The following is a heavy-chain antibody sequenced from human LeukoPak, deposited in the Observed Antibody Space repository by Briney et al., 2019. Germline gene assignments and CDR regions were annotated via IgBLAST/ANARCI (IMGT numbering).Heavy chain of an antibody. Sequence: ASVRLSCKSSGYTFTSYYVHCVRQAPGQGLEWMGIINPSGGSTSYAQRFQGRVTLTRDTSTSTVYMELSSPRSEDTAVYYCARDRDSSSWFVDYWDQGTLVTVSS. CDR1: GYTFTSYY. J-gene: IGHJ4*02. CDR3: ARDRDSSSWFVDY. V-gene: IGHV1-46*01. CDR2: INPSGGST. D-gene: IGHD6-13*01.